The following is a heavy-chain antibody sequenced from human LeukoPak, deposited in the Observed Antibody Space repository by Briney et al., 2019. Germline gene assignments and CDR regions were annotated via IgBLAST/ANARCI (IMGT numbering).Heavy chain of an antibody. J-gene: IGHJ4*02. CDR3: ATTNDYGGNPFDY. D-gene: IGHD4-23*01. CDR2: IYYSGST. Sequence: ASETLSLTCTVSGGSISSSSYYWGWIRQPPGKGLEWIGSIYYSGSTYYNPSLKSRVTISVDTSKNQFSLKLSSVTAADTAVYYCATTNDYGGNPFDYWGQGTLVTVSS. CDR1: GGSISSSSYY. V-gene: IGHV4-39*01.